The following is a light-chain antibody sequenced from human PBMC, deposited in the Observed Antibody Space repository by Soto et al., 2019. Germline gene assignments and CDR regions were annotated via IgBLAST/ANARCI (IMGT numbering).Light chain of an antibody. CDR2: NAS. J-gene: IGKJ4*01. CDR1: QSVRSY. CDR3: QHRSSWPLT. Sequence: EIVLTQSPATLSLSPGGRATLSCRASQSVRSYLAWYQQKPGQAPRLLVYNASNRATGIPARFSGSGSGTDFTLTINSLEPEDFAVYYWQHRSSWPLTFGGGTKVEI. V-gene: IGKV3-11*01.